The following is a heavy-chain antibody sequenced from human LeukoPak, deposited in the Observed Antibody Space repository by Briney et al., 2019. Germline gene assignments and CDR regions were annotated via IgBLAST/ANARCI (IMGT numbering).Heavy chain of an antibody. Sequence: ASVKVSCKASGYTFTSYDINWVRQATGQGLEWMGWMNPNSGNTGYAQKFQGRVTMTRNTSISTAYMELSSLRSEDTAVYYCARGYHRYYYGSGRWYNWFDPWGQGNLVTVSS. CDR1: GYTFTSYD. V-gene: IGHV1-8*01. CDR2: MNPNSGNT. CDR3: ARGYHRYYYGSGRWYNWFDP. D-gene: IGHD3-10*01. J-gene: IGHJ5*02.